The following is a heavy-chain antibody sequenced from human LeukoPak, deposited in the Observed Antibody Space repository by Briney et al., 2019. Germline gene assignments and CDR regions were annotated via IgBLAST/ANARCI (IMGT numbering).Heavy chain of an antibody. CDR1: GFPFSSYS. J-gene: IGHJ4*02. CDR3: ARRGYSDSSGYDY. CDR2: ISSSRTYI. Sequence: GGSLRLSCAASGFPFSSYSMNWVRQAPGKGLEWVSSISSSRTYIYYADSLKGRFTISRDNAKNSLYLQINSLRAEDTAIYYCARRGYSDSSGYDYWGQGTLVTVSS. V-gene: IGHV3-21*01. D-gene: IGHD3-22*01.